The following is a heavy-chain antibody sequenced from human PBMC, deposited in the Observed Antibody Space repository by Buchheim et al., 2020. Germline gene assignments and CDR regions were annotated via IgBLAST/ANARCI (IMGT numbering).Heavy chain of an antibody. Sequence: QVQLVQSGAEVKKPGASVKVSCKASGYTFTGYYMHWVRQAPGQGLEWMGRINPNSGGTNYAQRFQGRVTMTRDTSISTAYMELSRLRSDDTAVYYCAVRHEEYSSSSYYYYGMDVWGQGTT. V-gene: IGHV1-2*06. D-gene: IGHD6-6*01. CDR3: AVRHEEYSSSSYYYYGMDV. CDR1: GYTFTGYY. J-gene: IGHJ6*02. CDR2: INPNSGGT.